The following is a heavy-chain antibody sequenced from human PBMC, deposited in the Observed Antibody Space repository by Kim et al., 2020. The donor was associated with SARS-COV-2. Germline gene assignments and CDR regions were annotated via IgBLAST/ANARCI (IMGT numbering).Heavy chain of an antibody. Sequence: YADSVKGRFTISRDSSKNTLYLQINGLRPEDTAVYYCAKTLRAIRYYFDYWGQGTLVTVSS. CDR3: AKTLRAIRYYFDY. V-gene: IGHV3-30*02. J-gene: IGHJ4*02. D-gene: IGHD2-2*02.